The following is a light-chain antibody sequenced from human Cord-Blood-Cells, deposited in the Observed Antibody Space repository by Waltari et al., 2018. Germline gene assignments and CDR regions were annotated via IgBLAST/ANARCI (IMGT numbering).Light chain of an antibody. CDR3: QQYDNLYT. V-gene: IGKV1-33*01. Sequence: DIQMTQSPSSLSASVGDRVTITCQASQDISNYLNWYHQRPGKAPKLLIYETSNLEAGVPARFSGSGSGTDFTFTISSLQPEDTATYYCQQYDNLYTFGQGTKLEIK. CDR1: QDISNY. CDR2: ETS. J-gene: IGKJ2*01.